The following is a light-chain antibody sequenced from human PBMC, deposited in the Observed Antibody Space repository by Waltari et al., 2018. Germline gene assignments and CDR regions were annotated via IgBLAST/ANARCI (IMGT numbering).Light chain of an antibody. Sequence: EIVLTQSPGTLSLSPGEGATLSCRASQSITRYLAWYQQKPGQPPRLLIYCASSRPTGIPDRFSGSGSGTDFALTITRLEPEDFAVYYCQQYGSSPRTFGQGTKLEI. V-gene: IGKV3-20*01. CDR1: QSITRY. CDR2: CAS. CDR3: QQYGSSPRT. J-gene: IGKJ2*01.